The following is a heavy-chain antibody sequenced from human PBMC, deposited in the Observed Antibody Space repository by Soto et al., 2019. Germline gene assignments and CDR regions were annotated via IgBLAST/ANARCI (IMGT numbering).Heavy chain of an antibody. CDR1: GFTFSSYA. CDR3: AKGESGYFDL. V-gene: IGHV3-23*01. D-gene: IGHD3-3*01. CDR2: ISGSGGST. Sequence: EVQLLESGGGLVQPGGSLRLSCAASGFTFSSYAMSWVRQAPGKGLEWVSAISGSGGSTYYADSVKGRFTISRDKSKNTLYLEMTSLRAEGTAVYYCAKGESGYFDLLGRGTLVTGSS. J-gene: IGHJ2*01.